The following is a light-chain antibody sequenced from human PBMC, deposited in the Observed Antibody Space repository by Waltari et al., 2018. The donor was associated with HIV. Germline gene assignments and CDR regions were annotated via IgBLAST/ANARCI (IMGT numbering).Light chain of an antibody. CDR3: CSYAGSSTPV. CDR1: SSDVGSYNL. Sequence: QSALTQPASVSGSPGQSITISCTGTSSDVGSYNLVSWYQQHPGKAPKLMIYEVSKRPSGVSNRFSGSKSGNTASLTISGLQAKDEADYYCCSYAGSSTPVFGGGTKLTVL. V-gene: IGLV2-23*02. CDR2: EVS. J-gene: IGLJ2*01.